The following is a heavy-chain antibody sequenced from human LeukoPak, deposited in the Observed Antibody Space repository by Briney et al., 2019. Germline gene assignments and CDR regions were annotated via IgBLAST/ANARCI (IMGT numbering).Heavy chain of an antibody. V-gene: IGHV4-38-2*02. CDR3: ARFTYGDPDAFDI. CDR2: IYHSGST. Sequence: SETLSLTCTVSGYSISSGYYWGWIRQPPGKGLEWIGSIYHSGSTYYNPSLKSRVTISVDTSKNQFSLQLSSVTAADTAVYYCARFTYGDPDAFDIWGQGTMVTVSS. CDR1: GYSISSGYY. D-gene: IGHD4-17*01. J-gene: IGHJ3*02.